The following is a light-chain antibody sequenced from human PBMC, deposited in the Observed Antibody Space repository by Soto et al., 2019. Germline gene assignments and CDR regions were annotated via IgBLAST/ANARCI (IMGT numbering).Light chain of an antibody. CDR3: ETWDSNTHV. CDR2: LEGSGSY. Sequence: QPVLTQSSSASASLGSSVKLTCTLSSGHSSYIIAWHQQQPGKAPRYLMKLEGSGSYNKGSGVPDRFPGSSSGADRYLTISNLQFEDEADYYCETWDSNTHVFGTGTKLTVL. CDR1: SGHSSYI. J-gene: IGLJ1*01. V-gene: IGLV4-60*02.